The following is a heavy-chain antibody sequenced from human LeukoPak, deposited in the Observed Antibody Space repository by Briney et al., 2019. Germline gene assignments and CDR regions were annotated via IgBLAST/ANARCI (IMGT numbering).Heavy chain of an antibody. V-gene: IGHV5-51*01. CDR1: GYNFSEYW. J-gene: IGHJ4*02. D-gene: IGHD5-24*01. Sequence: GESLKISCQGPGYNFSEYWIIWVRQMPGKGLEWMGIIYPGDSDTTYSPSFQGQVTISGDKSINTVYLQWNSLEASDTAMYFCARVGDGYFDYWAQGTLVTVSS. CDR3: ARVGDGYFDY. CDR2: IYPGDSDT.